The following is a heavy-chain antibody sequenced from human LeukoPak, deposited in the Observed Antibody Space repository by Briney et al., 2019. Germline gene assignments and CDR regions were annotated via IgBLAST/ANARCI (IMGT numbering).Heavy chain of an antibody. D-gene: IGHD2-15*01. CDR3: AKLTPRYCSGGSCYQFDY. J-gene: IGHJ4*02. CDR1: GFTFSSYG. CDR2: IRYDGSNK. Sequence: PGGSLRLSCAASGFTFSSYGMHWVRQAPGKGLEWVAFIRYDGSNKYYADSVKGRFTISRDNSKNTLYLQMNSPRAEDTAVYYCAKLTPRYCSGGSCYQFDYWGQGTLVTVSS. V-gene: IGHV3-30*02.